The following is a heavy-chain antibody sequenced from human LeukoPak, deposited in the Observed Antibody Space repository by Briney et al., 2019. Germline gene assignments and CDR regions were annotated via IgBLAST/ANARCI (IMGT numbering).Heavy chain of an antibody. V-gene: IGHV4-61*01. CDR3: AREAYYYGSGSPYMDV. CDR1: GGSVGSGSYY. D-gene: IGHD3-10*01. CDR2: IYYSGST. Sequence: SETLSLTCTVSGGSVGSGSYYWSWIRQPPGKGLEWIGYIYYSGSTNYNPSLKSRVTISVDTSKNQFSLKLSSVTAADTAVYYCAREAYYYGSGSPYMDVWGKGTTVTVSS. J-gene: IGHJ6*04.